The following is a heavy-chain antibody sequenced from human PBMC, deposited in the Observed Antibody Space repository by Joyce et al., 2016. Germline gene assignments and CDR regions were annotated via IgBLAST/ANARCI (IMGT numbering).Heavy chain of an antibody. J-gene: IGHJ5*02. V-gene: IGHV4-39*01. D-gene: IGHD2-21*02. Sequence: QLQLQESGPGLVKPSETLSLTCRVSGRSIISRSYYWGWIRQPPGKVLEWIGSIYYSGSAYYNPSLKRRVTISVDTPKNQFSLKVSSGTAADTAVYYCARSTVTDMLGTIAPRFDPWGQGTLVTVSS. CDR3: ARSTVTDMLGTIAPRFDP. CDR2: IYYSGSA. CDR1: GRSIISRSYY.